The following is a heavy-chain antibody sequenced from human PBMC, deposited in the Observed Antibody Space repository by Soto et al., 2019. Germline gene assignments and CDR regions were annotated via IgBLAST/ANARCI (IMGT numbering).Heavy chain of an antibody. Sequence: QTGGSLRLSCAASGFTFNSCGMHWVRQAPGKGLEWVAVISFDGRNQYYADSVKGRFTISRDNSKNTLYLQMYSLRTEDTAVYYCAKDLYFGNNWFDPWGQGTLVTVSS. D-gene: IGHD2-2*02. V-gene: IGHV3-30*18. CDR1: GFTFNSCG. CDR2: ISFDGRNQ. CDR3: AKDLYFGNNWFDP. J-gene: IGHJ5*02.